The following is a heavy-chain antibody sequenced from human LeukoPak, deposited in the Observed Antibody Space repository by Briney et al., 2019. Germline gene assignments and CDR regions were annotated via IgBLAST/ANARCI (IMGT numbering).Heavy chain of an antibody. J-gene: IGHJ4*02. V-gene: IGHV1-46*01. Sequence: ASVKVSFKASGYTFTSYYMHWVRQAPGQGLEWMGIINPSGGSTSYAQKFQGRVTMTRGTSTSTVYMELSSLRSEDTAVYYCARDGEYGTGSYYRGCFDYWGQGTLVTVSS. D-gene: IGHD3-10*01. CDR2: INPSGGST. CDR3: ARDGEYGTGSYYRGCFDY. CDR1: GYTFTSYY.